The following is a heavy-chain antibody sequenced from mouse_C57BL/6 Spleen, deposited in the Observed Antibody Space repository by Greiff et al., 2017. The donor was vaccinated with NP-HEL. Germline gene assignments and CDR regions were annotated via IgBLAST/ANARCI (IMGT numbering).Heavy chain of an antibody. CDR2: IDPSDSYT. CDR3: AKPHYYGSSSFAY. Sequence: QVQLQQPGAELVRPGTSVKLSCKASGYTFTSYWMHWVKQRPGQGLEWIGVIDPSDSYTNYNQKFKGKATLTVDTSSSTAYMQLSSLTSEDSAVYYCAKPHYYGSSSFAYWGQGTLVTVSA. D-gene: IGHD1-1*01. CDR1: GYTFTSYW. V-gene: IGHV1-59*01. J-gene: IGHJ3*01.